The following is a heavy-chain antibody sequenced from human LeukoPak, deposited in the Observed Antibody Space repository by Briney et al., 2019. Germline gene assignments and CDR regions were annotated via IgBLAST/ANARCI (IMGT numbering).Heavy chain of an antibody. CDR1: GGTFSSYA. CDR3: AREGPVGNSFDY. Sequence: ASVKVSCKASGGTFSSYAISWVRQAPGQGLEWMGGIIPIFGTANYAQTFQGRVTITADESTGTAYMELSSLRSEDTAVYYCAREGPVGNSFDYWGQGTLVTVSS. D-gene: IGHD4-23*01. V-gene: IGHV1-69*13. J-gene: IGHJ4*02. CDR2: IIPIFGTA.